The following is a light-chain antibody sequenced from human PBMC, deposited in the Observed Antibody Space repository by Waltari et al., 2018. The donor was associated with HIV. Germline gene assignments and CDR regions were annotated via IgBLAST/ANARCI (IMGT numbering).Light chain of an antibody. J-gene: IGLJ2*01. CDR3: CSYTGTGIV. Sequence: SALTQLASVSGSPGQSITISCTGTRSDVGAYNLVSWSQQHPNKAPKLMIFEVTKRPSGVSDRFSGSRSGNTASLTISGLQTEDEGDYYCCSYTGTGIVFGGGTKLTVL. V-gene: IGLV2-23*02. CDR2: EVT. CDR1: RSDVGAYNL.